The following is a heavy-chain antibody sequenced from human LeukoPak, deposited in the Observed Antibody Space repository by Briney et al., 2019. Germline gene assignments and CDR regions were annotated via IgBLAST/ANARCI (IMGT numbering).Heavy chain of an antibody. CDR3: ARGYGDWEGYFQH. CDR2: IYHSGST. Sequence: SQTLSLTCTVSGGSISSGSYYWSWIRQPPGKGLEWIGYIYHSGSTYYNPSLKSRVTISVDRSKNQFSLKLSSVTAADTAVYYCARGYGDWEGYFQHWGQGTLVTVSS. CDR1: GGSISSGSYY. J-gene: IGHJ1*01. V-gene: IGHV4-30-2*01. D-gene: IGHD4-17*01.